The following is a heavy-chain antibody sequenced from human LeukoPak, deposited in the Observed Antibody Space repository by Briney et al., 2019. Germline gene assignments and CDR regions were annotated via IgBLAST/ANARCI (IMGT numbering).Heavy chain of an antibody. CDR2: ISGGGGST. V-gene: IGHV3-23*01. D-gene: IGHD6-19*01. CDR3: AKGRSSGWYEASFDY. Sequence: GGSLRLSCAASGFTFSNYAMSWVRQAPEKGLEWVSVISGGGGSTSYADSVTGRFTISRDNSKNTLYLQMNSLRAEDTAVYYCAKGRSSGWYEASFDYWGQGTLVTVSS. J-gene: IGHJ4*02. CDR1: GFTFSNYA.